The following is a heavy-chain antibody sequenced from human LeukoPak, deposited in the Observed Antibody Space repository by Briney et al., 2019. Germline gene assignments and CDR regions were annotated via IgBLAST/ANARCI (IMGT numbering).Heavy chain of an antibody. CDR1: GFTFSNYA. V-gene: IGHV3-30-3*01. CDR3: ARLSVAGNFDY. CDR2: ISYDGGNK. D-gene: IGHD6-19*01. J-gene: IGHJ4*02. Sequence: GGSLRLSCAASGFTFSNYAMHWVRQAPGKGLEWVAVISYDGGNKYYADSVKGRFTISRDNSKNTLYLQMNSLRAEDTAVYYCARLSVAGNFDYWGQGTLVTVSS.